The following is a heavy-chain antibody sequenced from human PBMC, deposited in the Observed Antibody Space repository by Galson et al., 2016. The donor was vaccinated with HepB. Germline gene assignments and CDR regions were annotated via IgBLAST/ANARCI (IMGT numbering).Heavy chain of an antibody. CDR2: VYSLGTT. CDR3: ARNVPVTIFGY. V-gene: IGHV3-66*01. Sequence: SLRLSCAASGFTVSNNYMTWVRHAPGKGLEWVSLVYSLGTTLYADSVKGRFTISRDSSKNTLYLQMNSLRPEDTAVYYCARNVPVTIFGYWGQGTLVTVSS. J-gene: IGHJ4*02. D-gene: IGHD3-3*01. CDR1: GFTVSNNY.